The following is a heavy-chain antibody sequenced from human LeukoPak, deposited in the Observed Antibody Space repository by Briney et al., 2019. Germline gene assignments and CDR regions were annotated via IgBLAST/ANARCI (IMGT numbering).Heavy chain of an antibody. CDR3: ARGTSNYDFWSGYYYYYGMDV. D-gene: IGHD3-3*01. J-gene: IGHJ6*02. V-gene: IGHV4-30-4*01. CDR2: IYYSGST. Sequence: PSQTLSLTCTVSGGSISSGDYYWSWIRQPPGKGLEWIGYIYYSGSTFYNPSLKSRVSISVDTSKNQFSLKLNSVTAADTAVYYCARGTSNYDFWSGYYYYYGMDVWGQGTTVTVSS. CDR1: GGSISSGDYY.